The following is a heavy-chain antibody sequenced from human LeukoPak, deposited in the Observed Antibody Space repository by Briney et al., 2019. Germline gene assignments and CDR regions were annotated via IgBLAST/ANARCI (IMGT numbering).Heavy chain of an antibody. CDR1: GYXFTSYG. J-gene: IGHJ6*02. D-gene: IGHD6-13*01. V-gene: IGHV1-18*01. Sequence: ASVKVSCRASGYXFTSYGISWVRQAPGQGLEWLGWISAYNGNTNYAQKLQGRVAMTTDTSTSTAYMELRSLRSDDTAVYYCAREIAAAGTDYYYYYGMDVWGQGTTVTVSS. CDR2: ISAYNGNT. CDR3: AREIAAAGTDYYYYYGMDV.